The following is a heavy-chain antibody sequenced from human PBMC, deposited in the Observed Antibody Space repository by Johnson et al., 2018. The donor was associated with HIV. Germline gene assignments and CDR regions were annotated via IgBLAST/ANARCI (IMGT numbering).Heavy chain of an antibody. D-gene: IGHD2-15*01. Sequence: VQLVESGGGLIQPGGSLRLSCAASGFTVSSNYMSWVRQAPGKGLEWVSVIYSGGSTYYADSVKGRFTISIDNSKNTLYLQMNSLRAEDTAVYYCARYLTEKTPNAFDIWGQGTMVTVSS. CDR1: GFTVSSNY. CDR3: ARYLTEKTPNAFDI. V-gene: IGHV3-53*01. J-gene: IGHJ3*02. CDR2: IYSGGST.